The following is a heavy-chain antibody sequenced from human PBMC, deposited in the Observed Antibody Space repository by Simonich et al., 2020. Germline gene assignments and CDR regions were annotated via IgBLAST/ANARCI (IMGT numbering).Heavy chain of an antibody. J-gene: IGHJ3*02. CDR2: IKQDGRWK. V-gene: IGHV3-7*01. D-gene: IGHD6-6*01. CDR1: GFTFSSYW. Sequence: EVQLVESGGGLVQPGGSLRLSCAASGFTFSSYWMSWVRQAPRKGLEWVANIKQDGRWKYYVDSVKGRFTISRDNAKNSLYLQMNSLRAEDTAVYYCAREGIAARDAFDIWGQGTMVTVSS. CDR3: AREGIAARDAFDI.